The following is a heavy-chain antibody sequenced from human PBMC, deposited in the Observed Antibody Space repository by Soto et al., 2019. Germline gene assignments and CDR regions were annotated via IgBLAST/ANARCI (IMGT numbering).Heavy chain of an antibody. D-gene: IGHD3-10*01. V-gene: IGHV4-30-4*01. CDR3: ARVTMVRGVMADY. CDR2: IYYTGST. Sequence: LSLTCTVSGGSISSGNIYWSWIRQPPGKGLEWIGYIYYTGSTYYNPSLTSRVTISVNPSKNQFSLTLTPVTAADTAIYYCARVTMVRGVMADYWGQGTLVTVSS. CDR1: GGSISSGNIY. J-gene: IGHJ4*02.